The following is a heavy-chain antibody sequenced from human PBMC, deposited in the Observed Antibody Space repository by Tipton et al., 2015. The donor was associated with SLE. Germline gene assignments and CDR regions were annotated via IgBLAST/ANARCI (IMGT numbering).Heavy chain of an antibody. Sequence: TLSLTCVVSGDSITTYKWWSWVRQSPGKGLEWIGYIYYSGSTNYNPSLKSRVTISVDASKNQFSLKLSSVTAADTAVYYCARGRRRDYYYYYYMDVWGKGTTVTVSS. CDR2: IYYSGST. CDR1: GDSITTYKW. J-gene: IGHJ6*03. CDR3: ARGRRRDYYYYYYMDV. V-gene: IGHV4-4*02.